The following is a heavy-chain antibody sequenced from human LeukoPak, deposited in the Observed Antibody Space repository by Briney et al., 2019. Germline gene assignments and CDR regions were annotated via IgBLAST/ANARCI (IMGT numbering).Heavy chain of an antibody. D-gene: IGHD6-6*01. V-gene: IGHV4-31*03. CDR1: GGSISSGGYF. J-gene: IGHJ4*02. CDR3: ARAPYSSSSVDF. CDR2: IYYSGST. Sequence: SETLSLTCTVSGGSISSGGYFWTWIRQQLRRGLEWIGYIYYSGSTYYNPSLKSRVTISVDMSKNQFSLQLSSVTAADTAVYYCARAPYSSSSVDFWGQGTLVTVSS.